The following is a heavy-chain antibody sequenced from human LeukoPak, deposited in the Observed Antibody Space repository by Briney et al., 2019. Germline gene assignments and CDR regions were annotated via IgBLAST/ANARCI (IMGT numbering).Heavy chain of an antibody. CDR1: GYSISSGYY. CDR2: IYPTGST. V-gene: IGHV4-38-2*02. CDR3: ARDQSGQWLVPYFDY. J-gene: IGHJ4*02. Sequence: SETLSLTCTVSGYSISSGYYWGWIRPPPGKGLEWIGNIYPTGSTYYNPSLKSRVTISVDTSKNQFSLKLSSVTAADTAVYYCARDQSGQWLVPYFDYWGQGTLVTVSS. D-gene: IGHD6-19*01.